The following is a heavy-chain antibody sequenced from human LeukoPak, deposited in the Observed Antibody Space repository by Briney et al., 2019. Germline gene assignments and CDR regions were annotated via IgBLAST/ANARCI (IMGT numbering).Heavy chain of an antibody. Sequence: SETLSLACTVSGGSISSYYWSWIRQPPGKGLEWIGYIYYSGSTNYNPSLKSRVTISVDTSKNQFSLKLSSVTAADTAVYYCARVYYYDSSGALFDYWGQGTLVTVSS. V-gene: IGHV4-59*01. CDR2: IYYSGST. J-gene: IGHJ4*02. D-gene: IGHD3-22*01. CDR1: GGSISSYY. CDR3: ARVYYYDSSGALFDY.